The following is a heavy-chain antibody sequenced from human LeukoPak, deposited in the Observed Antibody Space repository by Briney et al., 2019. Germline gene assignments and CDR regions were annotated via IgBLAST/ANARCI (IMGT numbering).Heavy chain of an antibody. CDR1: GGTFSSYA. CDR2: IIPIFGTA. CDR3: AREPGIAVAGGSDY. Sequence: ASVKVSCKASGGTFSSYAISWVRQAPGQELEWMGGIIPIFGTANYAQKFQGRVTITADESTSTAYMELSSLRSEDTAVYYCAREPGIAVAGGSDYWGQGTLVTVSS. V-gene: IGHV1-69*13. J-gene: IGHJ4*02. D-gene: IGHD6-19*01.